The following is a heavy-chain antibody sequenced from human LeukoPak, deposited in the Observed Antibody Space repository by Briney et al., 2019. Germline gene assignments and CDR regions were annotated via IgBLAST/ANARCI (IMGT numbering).Heavy chain of an antibody. CDR1: GFTFSTYW. V-gene: IGHV3-7*05. CDR2: INHGGSET. D-gene: IGHD5-12*01. J-gene: IGHJ4*02. CDR3: ARGSGYNYFLFDY. Sequence: GGSLRLSCAASGFTFSTYWMSWVRQAPGKGPEWLANINHGGSETNYVGSVKGRFTISRDNTQNLLFLQMIGLRAEDTAVYYCARGSGYNYFLFDYWGQGTQVTVSS.